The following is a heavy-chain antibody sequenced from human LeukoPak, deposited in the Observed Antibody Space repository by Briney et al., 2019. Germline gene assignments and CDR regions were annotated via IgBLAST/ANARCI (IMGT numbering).Heavy chain of an antibody. D-gene: IGHD3-10*01. CDR3: ARDPSGSPVFDP. CDR1: GFTFSSYW. V-gene: IGHV3-7*01. J-gene: IGHJ5*02. Sequence: GGSLRLSCAASGFTFSSYWMNWVRQAPGKGLEWVANIKQDGSVKNYVDSVKGRFTISRDNAKNSLFLQMNSLRAEDTAVYYCARDPSGSPVFDPWGQGALVTVSS. CDR2: IKQDGSVK.